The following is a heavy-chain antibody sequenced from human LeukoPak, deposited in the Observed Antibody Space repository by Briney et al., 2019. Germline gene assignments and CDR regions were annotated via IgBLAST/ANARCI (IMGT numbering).Heavy chain of an antibody. V-gene: IGHV3-11*04. Sequence: NPGGSLRLSCAASGFTFSDYYMSWIRQAPGKGLEWVPYISSSGSTIYYADSVKGRFTISRDNAKNSLYLQMNSLRAEDTAVYYCARDEGPGTTEIDNDYWGQGTLVTVSS. CDR2: ISSSGSTI. D-gene: IGHD1-1*01. CDR3: ARDEGPGTTEIDNDY. J-gene: IGHJ4*02. CDR1: GFTFSDYY.